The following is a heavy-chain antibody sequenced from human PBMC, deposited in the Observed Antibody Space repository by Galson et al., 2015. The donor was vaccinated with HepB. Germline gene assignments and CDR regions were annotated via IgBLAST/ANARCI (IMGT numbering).Heavy chain of an antibody. CDR1: GFTFSSYS. Sequence: SLRLSCAASGFTFSSYSMNWVRQAPGKGLEWVSSISSSSSYIYYADSVKGRFTISRDNAKNSLYLQMNSLRAEDTAVYYCARVFGVVTNFDYWGQGTLVTVSS. D-gene: IGHD3-3*01. CDR2: ISSSSSYI. CDR3: ARVFGVVTNFDY. J-gene: IGHJ4*02. V-gene: IGHV3-21*01.